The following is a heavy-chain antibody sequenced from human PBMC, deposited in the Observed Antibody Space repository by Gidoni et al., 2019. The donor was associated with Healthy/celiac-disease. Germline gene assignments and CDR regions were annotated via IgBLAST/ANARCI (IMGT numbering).Heavy chain of an antibody. CDR1: GYTFTGYY. Sequence: QVQLVQSGAEVKKPGASVKVSCTASGYTFTGYYMHWVRQAPGQGLEWMGWINPNSGGTNYAQKFQGRVTMTRDTSISTAYMELSRLRSDDTAVYYCARDYTQLIVVVPAAMPQGPDYWGQGTLVTVSS. CDR2: INPNSGGT. V-gene: IGHV1-2*02. J-gene: IGHJ4*02. D-gene: IGHD2-2*01. CDR3: ARDYTQLIVVVPAAMPQGPDY.